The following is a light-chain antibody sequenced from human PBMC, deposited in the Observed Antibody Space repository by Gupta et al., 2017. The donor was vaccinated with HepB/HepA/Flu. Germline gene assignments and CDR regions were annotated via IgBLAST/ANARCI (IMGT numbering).Light chain of an antibody. CDR2: GKN. CDR1: SLRSYD. CDR3: NARDSSGNHVV. J-gene: IGLJ2*01. V-gene: IGLV3-19*01. Sequence: SELPQDPAVSVASAQTVRLTCQGDSLRSYDASWYQQKPRQAPVLVIYGKNNRPSGVPDRFSGSSSGNTASLTITGAQAEDEADYYCNARDSSGNHVVFGGGTKLTVL.